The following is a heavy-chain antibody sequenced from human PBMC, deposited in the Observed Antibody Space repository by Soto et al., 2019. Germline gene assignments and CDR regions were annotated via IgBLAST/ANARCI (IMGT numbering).Heavy chain of an antibody. J-gene: IGHJ6*02. V-gene: IGHV4-34*01. D-gene: IGHD3-10*01. Sequence: SETLSLTCAVYGGSFSGYYWSWIRQPPGKGLEWIGEINHSGSTNYNPSLKSRVTISVDTSKNQFSLKLSSVTAADTAVYYCARRIYGSGSYSFYYCYGMDVWGQGTTVTVSS. CDR3: ARRIYGSGSYSFYYCYGMDV. CDR1: GGSFSGYY. CDR2: INHSGST.